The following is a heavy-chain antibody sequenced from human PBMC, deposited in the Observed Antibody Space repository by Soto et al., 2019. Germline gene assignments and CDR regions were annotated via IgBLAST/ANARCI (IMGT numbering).Heavy chain of an antibody. Sequence: TLSLTCAVYGGSFSGYYWSWIRQPPGKGLEWIGEINHSGSTNYNPSLKSPVTISVXXXKXXXXLKLXSXXAAXTAVYYCGSRDTKVTLFDYWGQGTLVTVSS. D-gene: IGHD4-4*01. CDR3: GSRDTKVTLFDY. V-gene: IGHV4-34*01. J-gene: IGHJ4*02. CDR1: GGSFSGYY. CDR2: INHSGST.